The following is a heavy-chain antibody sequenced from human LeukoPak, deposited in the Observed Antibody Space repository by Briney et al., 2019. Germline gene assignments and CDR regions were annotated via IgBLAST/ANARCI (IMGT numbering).Heavy chain of an antibody. CDR2: ISYDGSNK. CDR1: GFTFSSYA. V-gene: IGHV3-30-3*01. Sequence: QPGRSLRLSCAASGFTFSSYAMHWVRQAPGKGLEWVAVISYDGSNKYYADSVKGRFTISRDNSKNTLYLQMNSLRAEDTAVYYCARDYYDFWSGYRHTGFDPWGQGTLVTVSS. J-gene: IGHJ5*02. CDR3: ARDYYDFWSGYRHTGFDP. D-gene: IGHD3-3*01.